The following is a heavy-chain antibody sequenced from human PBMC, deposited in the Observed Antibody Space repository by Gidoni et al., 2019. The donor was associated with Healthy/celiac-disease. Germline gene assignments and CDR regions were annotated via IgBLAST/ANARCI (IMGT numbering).Heavy chain of an antibody. CDR1: GGSISSGSYY. Sequence: QVQLHESGPGLVKPSQTLSLTCTVSGGSISSGSYYWSWIRQPAGKGLEWSGRNYTSGSTNYNPSLKSRVTISVDTAKNQFSLKLSSATAADTAVYYCARDWGVYWGQGTLVTVSS. D-gene: IGHD3-16*01. CDR3: ARDWGVY. CDR2: NYTSGST. V-gene: IGHV4-61*02. J-gene: IGHJ4*02.